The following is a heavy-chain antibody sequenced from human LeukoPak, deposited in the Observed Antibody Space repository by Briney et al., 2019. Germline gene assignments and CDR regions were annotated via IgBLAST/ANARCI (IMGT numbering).Heavy chain of an antibody. J-gene: IGHJ4*02. D-gene: IGHD2-2*01. V-gene: IGHV4-59*08. CDR3: ARASSYTGHLGW. Sequence: SETLSLTCTVSGGSISSYYSSWIRQPPGKGLEWSGYIYYSGSTNYNPSRKSRVTISVNTSKNQFSLNLIYLTAADTAVYYCARASSYTGHLGWWGQGTMVTVHS. CDR2: IYYSGST. CDR1: GGSISSYY.